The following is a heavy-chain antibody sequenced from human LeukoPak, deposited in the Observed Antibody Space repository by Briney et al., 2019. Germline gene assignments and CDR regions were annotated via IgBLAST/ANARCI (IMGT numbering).Heavy chain of an antibody. CDR1: GFTFSNYA. CDR3: ARGDELRYFDWLLADY. V-gene: IGHV3-48*04. Sequence: GGSLRLSCTASGFTFSNYAMTWVRQAPGKGLEWVSYISSSSSTIYYADSVKGRFTISRDNAKNSLYLQMNSLRAEDTAVYYCARGDELRYFDWLLADYWGQGTLVTVSS. D-gene: IGHD3-9*01. J-gene: IGHJ4*02. CDR2: ISSSSSTI.